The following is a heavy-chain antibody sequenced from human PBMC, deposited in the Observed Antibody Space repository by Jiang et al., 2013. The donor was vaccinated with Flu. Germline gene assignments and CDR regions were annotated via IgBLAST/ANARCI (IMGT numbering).Heavy chain of an antibody. CDR1: GFTFSDYY. CDR3: ARELGRPDF. Sequence: ASGFTFSDYYMSWIRQAPGRGLEWISYITSRGDFTNYADSVKGRFTISRDNTMNSLYLQMDSLRDEDTAVYFCARELGRPDFWGQGTLVTVS. D-gene: IGHD1-1*01. CDR2: ITSRGDFT. V-gene: IGHV3-11*06. J-gene: IGHJ4*02.